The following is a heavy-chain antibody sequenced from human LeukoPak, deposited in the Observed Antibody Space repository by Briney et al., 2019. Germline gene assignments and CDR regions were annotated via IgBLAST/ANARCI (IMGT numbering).Heavy chain of an antibody. D-gene: IGHD3-3*01. J-gene: IGHJ5*02. V-gene: IGHV5-51*01. CDR3: ARHVSDYDFWSGYYRGNWFDP. Sequence: PGESLKISCKGSGYSFTSYLIGWVRQIPGKGLEWMGIIYPGDSDTRYSPSFQGQVTISADKSISTAYLQWSSLKASDTAMYYCARHVSDYDFWSGYYRGNWFDPWGQGTLVTVSS. CDR1: GYSFTSYL. CDR2: IYPGDSDT.